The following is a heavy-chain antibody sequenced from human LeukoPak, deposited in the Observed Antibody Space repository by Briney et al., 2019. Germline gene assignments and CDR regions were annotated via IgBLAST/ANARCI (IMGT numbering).Heavy chain of an antibody. CDR2: INRSGST. Sequence: PSETLSLTCAVYGGSFSGYYWSWIRQPPGKGLEWIGEINRSGSTNYNPSLKSRVTISVDTSKNQFSLKLSSVTAADTAVYYCARSITMVRGVIDYWGQGTLVTVSS. CDR1: GGSFSGYY. V-gene: IGHV4-34*01. J-gene: IGHJ4*02. CDR3: ARSITMVRGVIDY. D-gene: IGHD3-10*01.